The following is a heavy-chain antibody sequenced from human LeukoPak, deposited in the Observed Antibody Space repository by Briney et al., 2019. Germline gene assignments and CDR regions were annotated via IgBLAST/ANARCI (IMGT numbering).Heavy chain of an antibody. J-gene: IGHJ4*02. CDR1: GYTFTSYD. Sequence: ASVKVSCKASGYTFTSYDINWVRQATGQGLEWMGWMNPNSGNTGYAQKFQGRVTMTRNTSISTAYMELSRLRSDDTAVYYCARDVARVVVPAAISFDYWGQGTLVTVSS. CDR2: MNPNSGNT. V-gene: IGHV1-8*01. CDR3: ARDVARVVVPAAISFDY. D-gene: IGHD2-2*02.